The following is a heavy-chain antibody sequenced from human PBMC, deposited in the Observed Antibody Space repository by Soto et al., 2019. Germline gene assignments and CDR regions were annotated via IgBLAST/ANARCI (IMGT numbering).Heavy chain of an antibody. D-gene: IGHD6-6*01. V-gene: IGHV3-23*01. CDR1: GFTFSSTN. CDR3: VRGWKLAT. CDR2: IDGGGGAT. Sequence: EVQLLESGGGLVQPGGSLRLSCAASGFTFSSTNMNWVRQAPGKGLEWVSYIDGGGGATYYADSVKGRFTVCRDNSQNTLYLQMNSLRAEDTAVYYCVRGWKLATWGQGTLVTVSS. J-gene: IGHJ5*02.